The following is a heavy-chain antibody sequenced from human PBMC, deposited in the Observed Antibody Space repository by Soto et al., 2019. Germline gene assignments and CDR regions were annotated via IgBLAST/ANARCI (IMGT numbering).Heavy chain of an antibody. Sequence: QVQLVQSGAEVKKPGASVKVSCKASGYTFTSFYMHWVRQAPGQGLEWMGIINPSGTTTDYAQKVQGRVTMTRDTSTSTYYMERSSLTSEDTAVYYCAKPQIARHYYYGMEVWGQGTAVTVSS. V-gene: IGHV1-46*01. CDR1: GYTFTSFY. J-gene: IGHJ6*02. CDR2: INPSGTTT. CDR3: AKPQIARHYYYGMEV.